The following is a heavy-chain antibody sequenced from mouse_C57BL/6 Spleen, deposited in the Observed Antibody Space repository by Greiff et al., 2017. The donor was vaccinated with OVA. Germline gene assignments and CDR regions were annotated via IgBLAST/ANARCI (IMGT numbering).Heavy chain of an antibody. CDR2: ISYDGSN. CDR1: GYSITSGYY. Sequence: EVQLQQSGPGLVKPSQSLSLTCSVTGYSITSGYYWNWIRQFPGNKLEWMGYISYDGSNNYNPSLKNRISITRDTSKNQFFLKLNSVTTEDTATYYCASGGLRRAWFAYWGQGTLVTVSA. V-gene: IGHV3-6*01. CDR3: ASGGLRRAWFAY. J-gene: IGHJ3*01. D-gene: IGHD2-4*01.